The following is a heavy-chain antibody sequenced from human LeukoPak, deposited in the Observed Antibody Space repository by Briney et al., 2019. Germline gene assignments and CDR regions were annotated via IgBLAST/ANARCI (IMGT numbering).Heavy chain of an antibody. Sequence: GGSLTLSCAASGFTFSSYGMHWVRQARGKGLEWVAFIQYDGSNKYYADSVKSRFTISRDNSKNTLYLQMNSLRAEDTAVYYCAKDALVSGSYLEYFRHWGQATLVTVSS. CDR2: IQYDGSNK. CDR1: GFTFSSYG. V-gene: IGHV3-30*02. D-gene: IGHD1-26*01. J-gene: IGHJ1*01. CDR3: AKDALVSGSYLEYFRH.